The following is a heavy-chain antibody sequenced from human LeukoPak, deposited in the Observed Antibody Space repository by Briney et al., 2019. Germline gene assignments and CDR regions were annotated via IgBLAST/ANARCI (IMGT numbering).Heavy chain of an antibody. CDR1: GLTFSSYT. J-gene: IGHJ4*02. D-gene: IGHD1-1*01. CDR2: IRHSDGRT. V-gene: IGHV3-23*01. CDR3: AKGLERESRLDS. Sequence: GGSLRLSCAASGLTFSSYTMYWVRQAPGQGLEWVSGIRHSDGRTYYADSVRGRFTISSDIFKNTLYLQMNGLRADDTALYYCAKGLERESRLDSWGQGTLVTVSS.